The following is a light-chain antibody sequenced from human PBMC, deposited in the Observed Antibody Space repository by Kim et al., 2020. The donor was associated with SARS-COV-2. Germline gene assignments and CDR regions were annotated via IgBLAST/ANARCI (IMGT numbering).Light chain of an antibody. J-gene: IGKJ1*01. V-gene: IGKV1-33*01. Sequence: ASVGDRVIISCQASQDIGTYLNWYQQKPGTAPNILIYDASKLETGVPSRFSGSGSGTDFTFTISSLQPEDIATYYCQHFYDFPRTFGQGTKVDIK. CDR2: DAS. CDR3: QHFYDFPRT. CDR1: QDIGTY.